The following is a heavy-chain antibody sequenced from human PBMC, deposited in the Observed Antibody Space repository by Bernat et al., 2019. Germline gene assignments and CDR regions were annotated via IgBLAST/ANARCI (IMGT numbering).Heavy chain of an antibody. Sequence: QVQLVESGGGVVQPGRSLRLSCAASGFTFSSYGMHWVRQAPGKGLEWVAVITYDGSNKYYADSVKGRFTISRDNSKNTLYLQMNSLRAEDTAVYYFTKDHPHPQWLTIDYWGQGTLVTVSS. CDR1: GFTFSSYG. CDR2: ITYDGSNK. CDR3: TKDHPHPQWLTIDY. V-gene: IGHV3-30*18. J-gene: IGHJ4*02. D-gene: IGHD6-19*01.